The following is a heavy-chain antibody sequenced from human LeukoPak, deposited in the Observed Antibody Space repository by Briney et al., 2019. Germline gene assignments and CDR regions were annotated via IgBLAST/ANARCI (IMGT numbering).Heavy chain of an antibody. D-gene: IGHD5-24*01. CDR3: ARGAGYNYPCYFDY. Sequence: GGSLRLSYAASGFTVSSNYMNWVRQAPGKGLEWVSVIYGGGNIYYADSVKGRFTISRDNSKNTLYLQMNSLRAEDTAVYYCARGAGYNYPCYFDYWGQGTLVTVSS. V-gene: IGHV3-53*01. J-gene: IGHJ4*02. CDR1: GFTVSSNY. CDR2: IYGGGNI.